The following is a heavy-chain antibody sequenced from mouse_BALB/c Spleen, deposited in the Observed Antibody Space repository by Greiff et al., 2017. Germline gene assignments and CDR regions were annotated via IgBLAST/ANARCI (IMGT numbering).Heavy chain of an antibody. CDR2: ISAGGSYT. D-gene: IGHD1-1*01. CDR3: ARDGGLLRSYYFDY. J-gene: IGHJ2*01. CDR1: GFTFSDYY. Sequence: EVQLVESGGGLVKPGGSLKLSCAASGFTFSDYYMYWVRQTPEKRLEWVATISAGGSYTYYPDSVKGRFTISRDNAKNNLYLQMSSLKSEDTAMYYCARDGGLLRSYYFDYWGQGTTLTVSS. V-gene: IGHV5-4*02.